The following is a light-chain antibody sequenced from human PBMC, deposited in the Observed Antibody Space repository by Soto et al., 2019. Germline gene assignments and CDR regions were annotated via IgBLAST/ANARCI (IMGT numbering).Light chain of an antibody. V-gene: IGLV2-14*01. J-gene: IGLJ1*01. CDR1: SEDVGGYDY. CDR2: EVS. CDR3: TSSTTGSLYV. Sequence: QSVLTQPASVSGSPGQSITISCSGTSEDVGGYDYVSWYQHHPGKAPKLMISEVSNRPSGLSYRFSGSKSGNTASLTISGLQAEDEADYFCTSSTTGSLYVFGTGTKVTVL.